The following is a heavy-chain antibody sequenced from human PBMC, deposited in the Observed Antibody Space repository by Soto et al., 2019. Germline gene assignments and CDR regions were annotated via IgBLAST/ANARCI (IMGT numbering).Heavy chain of an antibody. CDR2: INPSGGST. J-gene: IGHJ3*02. CDR3: ARAAVTMLAFDI. CDR1: GYTFTSYY. V-gene: IGHV1-46*01. Sequence: ASVKVSCKASGYTFTSYYMHWVRQAPGQGLEWMGIINPSGGSTSYAQKFQGRVTMTRDTSTSTVYMELSSLRSEDTAVYYCARAAVTMLAFDIWGQGTMVTGSS. D-gene: IGHD3-10*01.